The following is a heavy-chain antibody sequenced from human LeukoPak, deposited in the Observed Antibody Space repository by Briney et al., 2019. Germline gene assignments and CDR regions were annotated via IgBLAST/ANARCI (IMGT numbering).Heavy chain of an antibody. CDR3: ARDDSGAYNTRSNILDL. CDR2: IYTGGTT. V-gene: IGHV3-66*01. J-gene: IGHJ3*01. Sequence: GGSLRLSCTASGFSVSHTYMNWVRQAPGKGLEWVSIIYTGGTTYYADSVKGRFTISRDDSNNIVYLQMNSQRAEDTAMYHCARDDSGAYNTRSNILDLWGQGTMVTVSS. CDR1: GFSVSHTY. D-gene: IGHD3/OR15-3a*01.